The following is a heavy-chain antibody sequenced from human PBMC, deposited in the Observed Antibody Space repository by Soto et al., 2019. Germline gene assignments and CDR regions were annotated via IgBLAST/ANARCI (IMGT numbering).Heavy chain of an antibody. CDR3: ARLAIRFLEWLPTHFDY. CDR2: IYYSGST. CDR1: GGSISSSSYY. J-gene: IGHJ4*02. D-gene: IGHD3-3*01. Sequence: QLQLQESGPGLVKPSETLSLTCTVSGGSISSSSYYWGWIRQPPGKGLEWIGSIYYSGSTYYNPSLKSRVTISVDTSKNQFSLKLSSVTAADTAVYYCARLAIRFLEWLPTHFDYWGQGTLVTVSS. V-gene: IGHV4-39*01.